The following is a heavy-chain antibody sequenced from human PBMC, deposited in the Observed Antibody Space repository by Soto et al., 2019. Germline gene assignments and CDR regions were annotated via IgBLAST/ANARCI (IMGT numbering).Heavy chain of an antibody. J-gene: IGHJ3*02. CDR2: IKSKTDGGTT. D-gene: IGHD3-10*01. Sequence: GGSLRLSCAASGFTFSNAWMSWVRQAPGKGLEWVGRIKSKTDGGTTDYAAPVKGRFAISRDDSKNTLYLQMNSLKTEDTAVYYCTTSSATHDAFDIWGQGTMVTVSS. CDR3: TTSSATHDAFDI. CDR1: GFTFSNAW. V-gene: IGHV3-15*01.